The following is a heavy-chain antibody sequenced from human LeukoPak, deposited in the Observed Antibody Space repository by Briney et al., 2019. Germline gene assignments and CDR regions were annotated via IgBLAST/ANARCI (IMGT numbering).Heavy chain of an antibody. J-gene: IGHJ6*03. D-gene: IGHD3-22*01. CDR3: ARTNYYDSSGYRYYYYYYYMDV. CDR2: IYYSGST. Sequence: SETLSLTCTVSGGSISSHYWSWIRQPPGKGLEWIGYIYYSGSTNYNPSLKSRVTISADTSKNQFSLKLSSVTAADTAVYYCARTNYYDSSGYRYYYYYYYMDVWGKGTTVTVSS. V-gene: IGHV4-59*11. CDR1: GGSISSHY.